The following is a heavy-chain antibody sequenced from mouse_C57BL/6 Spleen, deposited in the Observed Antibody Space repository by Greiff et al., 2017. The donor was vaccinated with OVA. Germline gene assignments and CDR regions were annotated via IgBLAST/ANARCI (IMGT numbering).Heavy chain of an antibody. CDR1: GYTFTSYW. D-gene: IGHD2-5*01. V-gene: IGHV1-69*01. CDR3: ARLGSNYGGAWFAY. Sequence: QVQLQQPGAELVMPGASVKLSCKASGYTFTSYWMHWVKQRPGQGLEWIGEIDPSDSYTNYNQKFKGKSTLTVDKSSSTAYMQLISLTSEDSAVYYCARLGSNYGGAWFAYWGQGTLVTVSA. CDR2: IDPSDSYT. J-gene: IGHJ3*01.